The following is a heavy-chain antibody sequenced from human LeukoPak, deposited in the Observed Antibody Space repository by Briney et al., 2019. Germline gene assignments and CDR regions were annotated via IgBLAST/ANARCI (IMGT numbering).Heavy chain of an antibody. J-gene: IGHJ4*02. V-gene: IGHV4-34*01. D-gene: IGHD5-24*01. CDR2: INHSGST. CDR3: ARGRSFAVEMATIIPTTGAYYFDY. Sequence: PSETLSLTCAVYGGSFSAYYWSWIRQPPGKGLEWIGEINHSGSTNYNPSLKSRVTISVDTSKNQFSLKLSSVTAADTAVYYCARGRSFAVEMATIIPTTGAYYFDYWGQGTLVTVSS. CDR1: GGSFSAYY.